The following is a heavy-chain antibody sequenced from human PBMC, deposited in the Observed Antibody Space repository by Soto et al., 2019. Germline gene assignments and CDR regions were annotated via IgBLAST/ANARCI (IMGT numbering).Heavy chain of an antibody. Sequence: EVQLVESGGGLVQPGGPLRLSCAASGFSFSTYDMHWVRQAPGKGLEWVSLIGTAGNTHYPDSVKGRFIISRENAKSSLYLQMNSLRAGDTAVYYCARDSSGWGLDSWGQGTPVTVSS. CDR1: GFSFSTYD. J-gene: IGHJ5*01. V-gene: IGHV3-13*01. D-gene: IGHD6-19*01. CDR3: ARDSSGWGLDS. CDR2: IGTAGNT.